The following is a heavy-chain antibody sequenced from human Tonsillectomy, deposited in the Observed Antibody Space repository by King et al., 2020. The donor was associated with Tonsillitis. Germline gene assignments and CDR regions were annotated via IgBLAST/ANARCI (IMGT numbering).Heavy chain of an antibody. Sequence: VQLVQSGGGLVQPGGSLRISCAASGFTFTTYSMNWVRQTPGKGLEWVSYISSSSGTIYYAVSVKGPFTISRDIAKNSLYVQMSSLRAEDTAVYYCAGVHDGGGDCFGPDDYWGQGTLVTVSS. CDR3: AGVHDGGGDCFGPDDY. J-gene: IGHJ4*02. V-gene: IGHV3-48*01. D-gene: IGHD2-21*01. CDR1: GFTFTTYS. CDR2: ISSSSGTI.